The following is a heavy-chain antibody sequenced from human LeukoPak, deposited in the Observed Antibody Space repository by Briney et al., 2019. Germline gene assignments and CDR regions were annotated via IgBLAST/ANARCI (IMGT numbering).Heavy chain of an antibody. J-gene: IGHJ4*02. D-gene: IGHD1-26*01. CDR2: IGPTGTDR. CDR1: GFTFSSCG. CDR3: ARDGALFDY. Sequence: PGGSLRLSCAASGFTFSSCGFNWVRQAPGKGLEWVSSIGPTGTDRYYADSARGRFTISRDNAKNSMYLQMDSLRDEDTAVYYCARDGALFDYWGQGTLVTVSS. V-gene: IGHV3-21*01.